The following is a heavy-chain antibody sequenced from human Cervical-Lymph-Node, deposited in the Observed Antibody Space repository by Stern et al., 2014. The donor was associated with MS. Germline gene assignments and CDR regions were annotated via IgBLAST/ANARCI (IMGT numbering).Heavy chain of an antibody. CDR1: GFSLTTSGVG. CDR2: LYWDDEK. D-gene: IGHD1-26*01. CDR3: AHMSTSVAGAWAS. Sequence: QITLKESGPTLVKPTQTLTLTCDFSGFSLTTSGVGVGWIRQPPGKALEWLALLYWDDEKRYSPSLKNSLSIITDTAKNQVVLTMTNMDPVDTGTYYCAHMSTSVAGAWASWGQAILVVVSS. V-gene: IGHV2-5*02. J-gene: IGHJ5*02.